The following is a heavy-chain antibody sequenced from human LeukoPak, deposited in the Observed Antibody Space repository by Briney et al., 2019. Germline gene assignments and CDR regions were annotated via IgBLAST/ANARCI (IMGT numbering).Heavy chain of an antibody. CDR1: GFTFSSYE. CDR3: ARDSDGSGLDAFDI. CDR2: ISSSGSAK. J-gene: IGHJ3*02. V-gene: IGHV3-48*03. D-gene: IGHD3-10*01. Sequence: GGSLRLSCAASGFTFSSYEMNWVRQAPGKGLEWVSYISSSGSAKKYAGSVKGRFTISRDNAKNSLYLQMNSLRDEDTAVYHCARDSDGSGLDAFDIWGQGTMVTVSS.